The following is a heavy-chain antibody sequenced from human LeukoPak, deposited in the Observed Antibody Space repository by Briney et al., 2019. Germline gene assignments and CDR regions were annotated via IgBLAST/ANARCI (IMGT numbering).Heavy chain of an antibody. V-gene: IGHV3-15*01. J-gene: IGHJ4*02. Sequence: GGSLRLSCAASGFTFSNAWMTWVRQAPGKGLEWVGRIKAKSDGGTTDHAPPVQGRFTVSRDDSKNTLYLQMNSLKTEDTAVYYCTTDRITGLWFGEFSYPVYWGRGTLVTVSS. CDR1: GFTFSNAW. CDR3: TTDRITGLWFGEFSYPVY. CDR2: IKAKSDGGTT. D-gene: IGHD3-10*01.